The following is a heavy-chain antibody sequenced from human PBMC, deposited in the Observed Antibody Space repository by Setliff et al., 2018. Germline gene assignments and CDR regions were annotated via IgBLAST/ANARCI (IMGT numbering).Heavy chain of an antibody. CDR1: GYTFTNYY. Sequence: ASVKVSCKASGYTFTNYYIHWVRQAPGRGLEWMGWLNPNSGVTNYAQKFQGRVTMTRDTSISTAYMDLSSLTSDDTAVYYCARGNDYHGSGSYWAKDVWGKGTTVTVSS. J-gene: IGHJ6*04. D-gene: IGHD3-10*01. CDR3: ARGNDYHGSGSYWAKDV. V-gene: IGHV1-2*02. CDR2: LNPNSGVT.